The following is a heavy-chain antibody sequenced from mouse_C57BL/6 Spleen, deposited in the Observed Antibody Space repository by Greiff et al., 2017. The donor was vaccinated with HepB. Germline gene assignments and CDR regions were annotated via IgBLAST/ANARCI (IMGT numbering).Heavy chain of an antibody. V-gene: IGHV1-52*01. CDR1: GYTFTSYW. Sequence: VQLQQSGAELVRPGSSVKLSCKASGYTFTSYWMHWVKQRPIQGLEWIGNIDPSDSETHYNQKFKDKATLTVDKSSSTAYMQLSSLTSEDSAVYYCARGGYYGSGTSFLYYFDYWGQGTTLTVSS. D-gene: IGHD1-1*01. CDR2: IDPSDSET. CDR3: ARGGYYGSGTSFLYYFDY. J-gene: IGHJ2*01.